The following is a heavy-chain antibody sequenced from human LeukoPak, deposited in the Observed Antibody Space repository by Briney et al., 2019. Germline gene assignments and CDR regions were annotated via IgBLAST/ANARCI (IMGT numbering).Heavy chain of an antibody. D-gene: IGHD3-10*01. Sequence: GGSLRLSCAASGFTFSSYGMHWVRQAPGKGLEWVAVISYDGSNKYYADSVKGRFTISRDNSKNTLYLQMNSLRAEDTAVYDCAKRLWFGELLYLDYWGQGTLVTVSS. J-gene: IGHJ4*02. CDR1: GFTFSSYG. V-gene: IGHV3-30*18. CDR2: ISYDGSNK. CDR3: AKRLWFGELLYLDY.